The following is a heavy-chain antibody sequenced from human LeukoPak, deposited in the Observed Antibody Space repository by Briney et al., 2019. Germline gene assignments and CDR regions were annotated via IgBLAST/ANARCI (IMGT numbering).Heavy chain of an antibody. D-gene: IGHD5-18*01. V-gene: IGHV3-23*01. CDR1: GFTFGSHA. CDR3: GKTTVGYSSGQKPAWPVDY. Sequence: GGSLRLSCEASGFTFGSHAMYWVRQAPGKRLQWVAGIFRSGGSPHYADPVKGRFTISRDNSRNTVYLQINSLRAEDTAVYYCGKTTVGYSSGQKPAWPVDYWGQGTLVTVSS. J-gene: IGHJ4*02. CDR2: IFRSGGSP.